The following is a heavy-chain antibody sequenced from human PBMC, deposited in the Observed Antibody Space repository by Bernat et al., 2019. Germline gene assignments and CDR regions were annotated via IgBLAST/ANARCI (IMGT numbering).Heavy chain of an antibody. CDR2: ISCSGHT. CDR3: AGGYTSGWHIDC. Sequence: QLHLPESGPGLVKPSETLSLTCTVSGASISSSTSYSGWIRQPPGKGLAWGGSISCSGHTYSNSSLKSRVTISDDTSTNQFSRKLTSVTAADATLYYCAGGYTSGWHIDCWCQGTLVTV. J-gene: IGHJ4*02. CDR1: GASISSSTSY. V-gene: IGHV4-39*01. D-gene: IGHD6-19*01.